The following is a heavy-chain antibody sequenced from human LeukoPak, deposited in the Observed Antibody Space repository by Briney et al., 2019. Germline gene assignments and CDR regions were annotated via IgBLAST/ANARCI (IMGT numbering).Heavy chain of an antibody. V-gene: IGHV3-23*01. D-gene: IGHD2-15*01. Sequence: QPGGSLRLSCAASGXTFSSYAMSWVRQAPGKGLEWVSAISGSGGSTYYADSVKGRFTISRDNSKNTLYLQMNSLRAEDTAVYYCAKAQWEVVAAFDYWGQGTLVTVSS. CDR2: ISGSGGST. CDR3: AKAQWEVVAAFDY. CDR1: GXTFSSYA. J-gene: IGHJ4*02.